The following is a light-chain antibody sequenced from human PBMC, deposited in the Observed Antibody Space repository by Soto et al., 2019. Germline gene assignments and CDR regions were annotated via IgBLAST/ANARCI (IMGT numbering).Light chain of an antibody. V-gene: IGKV1-5*03. CDR2: KVS. Sequence: DIQMTQSPSTLSASVGDRVTITCRASQTIDNWLAWYQQIPGKAPNLLIYKVSSLDSGVPSRFSGSGSGTEFTLTINSLQPEDFATYYCQQYKAYPYTFAQGTKLQIK. CDR1: QTIDNW. J-gene: IGKJ2*01. CDR3: QQYKAYPYT.